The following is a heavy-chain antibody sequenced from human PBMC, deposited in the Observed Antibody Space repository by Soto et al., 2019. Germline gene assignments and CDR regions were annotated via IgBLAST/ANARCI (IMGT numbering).Heavy chain of an antibody. D-gene: IGHD1-26*01. J-gene: IGHJ4*02. CDR2: INHSGST. Sequence: ASETLSLTCAVYGGSFSGYYWSWIRQPPGKGLEWIGEINHSGSTNYNPSLKSRVTISVDTSKNQFSLKLSSVTAADTAVYYCARALGATEVFDYWGQGTLVTVSS. V-gene: IGHV4-34*01. CDR1: GGSFSGYY. CDR3: ARALGATEVFDY.